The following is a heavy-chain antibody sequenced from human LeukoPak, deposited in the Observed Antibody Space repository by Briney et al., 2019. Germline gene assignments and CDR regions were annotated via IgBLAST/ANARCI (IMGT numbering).Heavy chain of an antibody. D-gene: IGHD5-24*01. CDR2: IIPILGIA. CDR3: ARDSLGRDGYNYDY. V-gene: IGHV1-69*04. J-gene: IGHJ4*02. Sequence: SVKVSCKASGGTFSSYTISWVRQAPGQGLEWMGRIIPILGIANYAQKLQGRVTITADKSTSTAYMELSSLRSEDTAVYYCARDSLGRDGYNYDYWGQGTLVTVSS. CDR1: GGTFSSYT.